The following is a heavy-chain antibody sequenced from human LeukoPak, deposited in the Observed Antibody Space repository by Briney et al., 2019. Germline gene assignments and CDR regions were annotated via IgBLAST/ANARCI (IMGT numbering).Heavy chain of an antibody. CDR1: GGSVSSGSYY. J-gene: IGHJ6*02. D-gene: IGHD6-19*01. CDR3: ARGRTSIAVADTGIYYYYGMDV. CDR2: IYYSGST. V-gene: IGHV4-61*01. Sequence: NPSETLSLTCTVSGGSVSSGSYYWSWIRQPPGKGLEWIGYIYYSGSTNYNPSLKSRVTISVDTSKNQFSLKLSSVTAADTAVYYCARGRTSIAVADTGIYYYYGMDVWGQGTTVTVSS.